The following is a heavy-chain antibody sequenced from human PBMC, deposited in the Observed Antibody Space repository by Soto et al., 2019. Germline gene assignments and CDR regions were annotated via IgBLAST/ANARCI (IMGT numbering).Heavy chain of an antibody. D-gene: IGHD6-13*01. CDR3: AHLEIHQQQTPYYYYSGMDV. V-gene: IGHV2-5*02. J-gene: IGHJ6*02. CDR2: IYWDDDK. Sequence: GSGPTLVNPTQTLTLTCTFSGFSLSTSGVGVGWIRQPPGKALEWLALIYWDDDKRYSPSLKSRLTITKDTSKNQVVLTMTNMDPVDTATYYCAHLEIHQQQTPYYYYSGMDVWGQGTTVTVSS. CDR1: GFSLSTSGVG.